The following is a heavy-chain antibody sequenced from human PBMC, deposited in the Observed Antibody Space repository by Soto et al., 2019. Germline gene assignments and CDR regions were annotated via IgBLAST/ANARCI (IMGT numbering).Heavy chain of an antibody. V-gene: IGHV3-74*01. CDR3: ARDPKAGRKDV. CDR2: INSDGSST. Sequence: EVQLVESGGGLVQPGGSLRLSCAASGFTFSSYWMHWVRQAPGKGLVWVSRINSDGSSTSYADSVKGRFTISRDNAKNTLYLKMNSLRAEDTAVYYYARDPKAGRKDVWGQGTTVTVSS. CDR1: GFTFSSYW. J-gene: IGHJ6*02. D-gene: IGHD6-13*01.